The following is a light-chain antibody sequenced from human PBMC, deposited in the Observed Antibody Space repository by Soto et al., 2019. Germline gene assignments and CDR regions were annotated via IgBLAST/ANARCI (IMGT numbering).Light chain of an antibody. Sequence: QAVVTQPPSVSGAPGQRVTISCTGSSSNIGAGYDVHWYQQLPGTAPKLLIYSNTNRPLGVPDRFSGSKFGTSASLAITGLQAEDEADYYCQSYDSSLSVVFGGGTKLTVL. CDR2: SNT. J-gene: IGLJ2*01. CDR3: QSYDSSLSVV. CDR1: SSNIGAGYD. V-gene: IGLV1-40*01.